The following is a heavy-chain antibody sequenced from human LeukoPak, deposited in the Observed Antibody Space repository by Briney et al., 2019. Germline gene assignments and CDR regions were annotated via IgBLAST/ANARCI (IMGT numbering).Heavy chain of an antibody. CDR2: FDPEDGET. D-gene: IGHD6-13*01. Sequence: ASVKVSCKVSGYTLTELSMHWVRQAPGKGLEWMGGFDPEDGETIYAQKFQGRVTMTEDTSTDTAYMELSSLRSEDTAVYYCATAPLYSSSLYPQDYYYYMDVWGKGTTVTVSS. CDR1: GYTLTELS. J-gene: IGHJ6*03. CDR3: ATAPLYSSSLYPQDYYYYMDV. V-gene: IGHV1-24*01.